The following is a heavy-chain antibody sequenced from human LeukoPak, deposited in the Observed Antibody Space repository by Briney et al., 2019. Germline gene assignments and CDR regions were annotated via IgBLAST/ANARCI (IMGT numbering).Heavy chain of an antibody. CDR3: ARGRDGSSWYALDY. J-gene: IGHJ4*02. Sequence: ASVKVSCKASGYTFTGYYMHWVRQAPGQGLEWMGWINPNSGGTNYAQDFQGRVTMTRDTSISTAYMELSRLRSDDTAVYYCARGRDGSSWYALDYWGQGTLVTVSS. CDR1: GYTFTGYY. CDR2: INPNSGGT. V-gene: IGHV1-2*02. D-gene: IGHD6-13*01.